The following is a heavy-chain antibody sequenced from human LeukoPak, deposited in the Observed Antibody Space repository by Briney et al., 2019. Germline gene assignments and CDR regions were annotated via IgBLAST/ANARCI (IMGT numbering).Heavy chain of an antibody. CDR2: ISSSSSYI. CDR3: ARDKAQDDILTGYYLYYFDY. V-gene: IGHV3-21*01. CDR1: GFTFSSYS. Sequence: GVSLRLSCAASGFTFSSYSMNWVRQAPGKGLEWVSSISSSSSYIYYADSVKGRFTISRDNAKNSLYLQMNSLRAEDTAVYYCARDKAQDDILTGYYLYYFDYWGQGTLVAVSS. D-gene: IGHD3-9*01. J-gene: IGHJ4*02.